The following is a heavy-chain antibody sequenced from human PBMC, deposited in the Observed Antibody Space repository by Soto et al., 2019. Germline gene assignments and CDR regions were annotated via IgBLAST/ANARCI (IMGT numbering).Heavy chain of an antibody. J-gene: IGHJ6*02. CDR1: GFTFSNYV. CDR3: TRPLPTGGDRPYYGLDV. V-gene: IGHV3-23*01. Sequence: EVQLLESGGDLVQPGGSLRLSCAASGFTFSNYVMNWVRQAPGKGLEWVSIITGNGVHTNYADSVKGRFTISRDNSKNTLYLQMNSLRAEDTAIYYCTRPLPTGGDRPYYGLDVWGQGTTVTVSS. CDR2: ITGNGVHT. D-gene: IGHD2-21*01.